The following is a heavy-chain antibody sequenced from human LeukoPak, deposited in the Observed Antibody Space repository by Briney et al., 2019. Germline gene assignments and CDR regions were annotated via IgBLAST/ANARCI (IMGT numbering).Heavy chain of an antibody. CDR2: ISYDGSNK. CDR1: GFTFSSYG. J-gene: IGHJ4*02. D-gene: IGHD3-22*01. V-gene: IGHV3-30*18. Sequence: GGSLRLSCAASGFTFSSYGMHWVRQAPGKGLEWVAVISYDGSNKYYADSVKGRFTISRDNSKNTLYLQMNSLRAEDTAVYYCAKGRITMIVVSEFDYWGQGTLVTVSS. CDR3: AKGRITMIVVSEFDY.